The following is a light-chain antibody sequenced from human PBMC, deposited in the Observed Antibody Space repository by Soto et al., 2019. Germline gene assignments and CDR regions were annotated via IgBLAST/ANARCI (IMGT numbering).Light chain of an antibody. CDR3: QQRSNWPPT. CDR1: QSVSSY. J-gene: IGKJ1*01. Sequence: EIVLTQSPATLSLSPGERATLSCRASQSVSSYLAWYQQKPGQAPRLLIYDASNRATGIPARFSGSGSGTYFTLTISSLEPEDFAVYYGQQRSNWPPTCGQGTKVEIK. CDR2: DAS. V-gene: IGKV3-11*01.